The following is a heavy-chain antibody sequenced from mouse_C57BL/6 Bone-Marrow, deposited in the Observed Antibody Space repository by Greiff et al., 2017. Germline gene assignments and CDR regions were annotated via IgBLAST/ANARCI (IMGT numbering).Heavy chain of an antibody. CDR3: ARRYYGSIPYAMDY. CDR2: INPGCGGT. V-gene: IGHV1-54*01. J-gene: IGHJ4*01. D-gene: IGHD1-1*01. CDR1: GYAFTNYL. Sequence: VQVVESGAELVRPGTSVKVSCKASGYAFTNYLIEWVKQRPGQGLEWIGVINPGCGGTNYNEKFKGKATLTADKSSSTAYMQLSSLTSDDAAVYFCARRYYGSIPYAMDYWGKGTSVTVSS.